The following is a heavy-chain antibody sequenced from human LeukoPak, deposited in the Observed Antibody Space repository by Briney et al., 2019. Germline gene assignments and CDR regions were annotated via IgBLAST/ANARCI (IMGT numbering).Heavy chain of an antibody. J-gene: IGHJ4*02. D-gene: IGHD3-22*01. CDR1: GFTFSDYY. CDR3: ARDLYRIVVVPHYFDY. V-gene: IGHV3-7*01. Sequence: PGGSLRLSCAASGFTFSDYYMSWVRQAPGKGLEWVANIKKDGSEKYYVDSVKGRFTISRDNAKNSLYLQMNSLRAEDTAVYYCARDLYRIVVVPHYFDYWGQGTLVTVSS. CDR2: IKKDGSEK.